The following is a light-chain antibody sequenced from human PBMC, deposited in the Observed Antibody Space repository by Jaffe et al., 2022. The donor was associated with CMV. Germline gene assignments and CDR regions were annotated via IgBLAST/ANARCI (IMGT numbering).Light chain of an antibody. J-gene: IGLJ1*01. V-gene: IGLV2-14*03. Sequence: QSALTQPASVSGSPGQSITISCTGTSRDVGGYNYVSWYQQHPGKAPKLVIYDVSRRPSGVSNRFSGSRSDNTASLTISGLQAEDEADYYCSSYSSSSTPYVFGLGTKVTVL. CDR3: SSYSSSSTPYV. CDR1: SRDVGGYNY. CDR2: DVS.